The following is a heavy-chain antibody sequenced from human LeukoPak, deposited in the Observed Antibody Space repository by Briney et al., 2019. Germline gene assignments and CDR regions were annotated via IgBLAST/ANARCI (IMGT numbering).Heavy chain of an antibody. V-gene: IGHV1-69*04. CDR1: GGTFSSYA. D-gene: IGHD6-19*01. CDR3: ARDTTPAYSSGWYSSYY. CDR2: IIPILGIA. J-gene: IGHJ4*02. Sequence: SVKVSCKASGGTFSSYAISWVRQAPGQGLEWRGRIIPILGIANYAQKFQGRVTITADKSTSTAYMELSSLRSEDTAVYYCARDTTPAYSSGWYSSYYWGQGTLVTVSS.